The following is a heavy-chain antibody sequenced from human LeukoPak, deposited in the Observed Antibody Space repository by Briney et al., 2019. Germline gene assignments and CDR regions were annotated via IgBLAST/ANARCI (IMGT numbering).Heavy chain of an antibody. V-gene: IGHV3-30-3*01. CDR1: GFTFSSYA. CDR2: ISYDGSNK. Sequence: GRSLRLSCAASGFTFSSYAMHWVRQAPGKGLEWVAVISYDGSNKYYADPVKGRFTISRDNSKNTLYLQMNSLRAEDTAVYYCARARLGTLYYFDYWGQGTLVTVSS. CDR3: ARARLGTLYYFDY. D-gene: IGHD1-26*01. J-gene: IGHJ4*02.